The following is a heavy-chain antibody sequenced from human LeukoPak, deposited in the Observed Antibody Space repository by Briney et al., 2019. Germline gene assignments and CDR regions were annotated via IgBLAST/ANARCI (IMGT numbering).Heavy chain of an antibody. CDR2: IYSDGRT. V-gene: IGHV3-53*01. Sequence: PGRSLRLSCAASGFTVSSNYMSWVRQAPGKGLEWVSVIYSDGRTYYADSVKGRFTFSRDNSKNTLYLETNSLRAEDTAVYYCARRAYSSSWYSDYWGQGTLVTVSS. CDR3: ARRAYSSSWYSDY. J-gene: IGHJ4*02. D-gene: IGHD6-13*01. CDR1: GFTVSSNY.